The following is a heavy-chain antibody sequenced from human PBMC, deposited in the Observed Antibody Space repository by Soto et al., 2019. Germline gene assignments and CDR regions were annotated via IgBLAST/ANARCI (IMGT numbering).Heavy chain of an antibody. D-gene: IGHD5-18*01. V-gene: IGHV3-33*01. CDR2: IWYDGSNK. J-gene: IGHJ6*03. CDR1: GFTFSSYG. CDR3: ARAEVSTAMADYSYYYYLDV. Sequence: QVQLVESGGGVVQPGRSLRLSCAASGFTFSSYGMHWVRQAPGKGLEWVAVIWYDGSNKYYADSVKGRFTISIDNSKNPLYLQMNSLRAEDTAVYYCARAEVSTAMADYSYYYYLDVWGKGTTVTVSS.